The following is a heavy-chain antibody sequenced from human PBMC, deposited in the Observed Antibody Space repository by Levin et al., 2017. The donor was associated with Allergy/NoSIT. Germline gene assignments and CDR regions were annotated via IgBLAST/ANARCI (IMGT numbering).Heavy chain of an antibody. CDR1: GGSFSGYY. J-gene: IGHJ4*02. CDR2: INHSGST. D-gene: IGHD3-10*01. CDR3: ARHPAVRGVLLDY. V-gene: IGHV4-34*01. Sequence: PSETLSLTCAVYGGSFSGYYWSWIRQPPGKGLEWIGEINHSGSTNYNPSLKSRVTISVDTSKNQFSLKLSAVTAADTAVYYCARHPAVRGVLLDYWGQGTLVTVSS.